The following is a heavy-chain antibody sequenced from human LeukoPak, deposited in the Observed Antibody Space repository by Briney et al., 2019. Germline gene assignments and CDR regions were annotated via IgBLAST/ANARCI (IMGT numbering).Heavy chain of an antibody. CDR1: GGSFGGYY. V-gene: IGHV4-34*01. Sequence: SETLSLTCAVYGGSFGGYYWSWIRQPPGKGLEWIGEINHSGSTNYNPSLKSRVTISVDTSKNQFSLKLSSVTAADTAVYYCARARATVIHYYYYYMDVWGKGTTVTVSS. CDR2: INHSGST. CDR3: ARARATVIHYYYYYMDV. J-gene: IGHJ6*03. D-gene: IGHD4-17*01.